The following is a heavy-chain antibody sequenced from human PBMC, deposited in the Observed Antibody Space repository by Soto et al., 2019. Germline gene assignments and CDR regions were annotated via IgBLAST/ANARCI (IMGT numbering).Heavy chain of an antibody. CDR1: GFSFSIYA. V-gene: IGHV3-23*01. CDR3: AKLWDGDGSVDAFDI. Sequence: PWGSLMLAGASCGFSFSIYAMVWVRQAPGKGLEWVSAISGSGGSTYYADSVKGRFTISRDNSKNTLYLQMNSLRAEDTAVYYCAKLWDGDGSVDAFDIWGQGTMVTVSS. D-gene: IGHD4-17*01. J-gene: IGHJ3*02. CDR2: ISGSGGST.